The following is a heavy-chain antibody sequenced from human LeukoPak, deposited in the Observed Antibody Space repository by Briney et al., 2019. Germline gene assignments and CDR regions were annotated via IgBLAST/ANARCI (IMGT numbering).Heavy chain of an antibody. D-gene: IGHD4-17*01. V-gene: IGHV4-38-2*02. CDR2: IYHSGST. J-gene: IGHJ6*03. CDR3: ARSLDYGDYYMDV. Sequence: SETLSLTCTVSGYSISSGYYWGWIRQPPGTGLEWIGNIYHSGSTYYNPSLKSRVTISVDTSKKQFSLKLSSVTAADTAVYYCARSLDYGDYYMDVWGKGTAVTVSS. CDR1: GYSISSGYY.